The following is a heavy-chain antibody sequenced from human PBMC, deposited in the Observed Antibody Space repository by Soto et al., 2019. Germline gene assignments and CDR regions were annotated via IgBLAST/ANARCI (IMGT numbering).Heavy chain of an antibody. Sequence: GESLKISCKGSGYSFTSYWISWVRQMPGKGLEWMGRIDPSDSYTNYSPSFQGHVTISADKSISTAYLQWSSLKASDTAMYYCASPKDGYCSGGSRYYYYGMDVWGQGTTVTVSS. J-gene: IGHJ6*02. D-gene: IGHD2-15*01. CDR1: GYSFTSYW. V-gene: IGHV5-10-1*01. CDR3: ASPKDGYCSGGSRYYYYGMDV. CDR2: IDPSDSYT.